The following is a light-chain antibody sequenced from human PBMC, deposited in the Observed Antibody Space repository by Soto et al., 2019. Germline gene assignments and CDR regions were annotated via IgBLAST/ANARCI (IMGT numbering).Light chain of an antibody. Sequence: QPVLTQSPSASASLGASVKLTCTLSSGYSTYAIAWHQQQSEKGPRFLMKINYDGTHSKGDGFFDRFSGSSSGAERHLTISGRQSEDEADYYCQSLGTGIQVFGGGTKLTVL. V-gene: IGLV4-69*01. CDR2: INYDGTH. CDR3: QSLGTGIQV. CDR1: SGYSTYA. J-gene: IGLJ3*02.